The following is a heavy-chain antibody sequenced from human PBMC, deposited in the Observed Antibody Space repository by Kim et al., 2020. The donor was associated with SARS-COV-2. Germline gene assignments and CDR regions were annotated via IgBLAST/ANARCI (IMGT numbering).Heavy chain of an antibody. Sequence: YTNYADSVKGRFPISKDNAKNSLYLQMNSLRGEDTAVYYCARGPMTANDYWGQGTLVTVSS. V-gene: IGHV3-11*05. J-gene: IGHJ4*02. CDR2: YT. CDR3: ARGPMTANDY.